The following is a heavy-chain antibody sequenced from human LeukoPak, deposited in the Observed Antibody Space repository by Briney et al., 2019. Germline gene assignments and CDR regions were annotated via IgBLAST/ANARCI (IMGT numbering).Heavy chain of an antibody. J-gene: IGHJ4*02. CDR1: GFTFSSYA. D-gene: IGHD4-17*01. V-gene: IGHV3-23*01. Sequence: GGSLGLPCAASGFTFSSYAMSWVRQAPGKGLEWVSSISGSGGSTYYADSVKGRFTISRDNSKNTLYLQMNSLRDEDTAVYYCARQGYGDYLYYFDYWGQGTLVTVSS. CDR2: ISGSGGST. CDR3: ARQGYGDYLYYFDY.